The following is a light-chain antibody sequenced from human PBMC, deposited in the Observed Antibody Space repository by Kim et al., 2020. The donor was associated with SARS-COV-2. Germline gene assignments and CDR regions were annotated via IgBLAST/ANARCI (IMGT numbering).Light chain of an antibody. CDR2: DVT. J-gene: IGLJ1*01. V-gene: IGLV2-14*01. CDR3: SSYTTPSSFI. CDR1: SSDIGGYNY. Sequence: QSALTQPASVSGSPGQSITISCTGTSSDIGGYNYVSWYQQHPDKAPQLVIYDVTKRPSGLSNRFSGSKSGNTASLTISGRQAEDEADYYCSSYTTPSSFIFGRGTKVTVL.